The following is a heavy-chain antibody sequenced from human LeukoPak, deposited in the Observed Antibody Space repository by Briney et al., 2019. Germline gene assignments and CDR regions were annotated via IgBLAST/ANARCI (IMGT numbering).Heavy chain of an antibody. D-gene: IGHD5-24*01. J-gene: IGHJ4*02. V-gene: IGHV3-7*01. CDR2: INQEGSEK. CDR1: GLTFRSFW. Sequence: GGSLRLSRAVPGLTFRSFWMSWVRQAPGKGLEWVANINQEGSEKYFVDSVKGRFTISRDNAKNSLHLQMNTLTAEDTAVYYCARERDGRFFDYWGQGTLVTVSS. CDR3: ARERDGRFFDY.